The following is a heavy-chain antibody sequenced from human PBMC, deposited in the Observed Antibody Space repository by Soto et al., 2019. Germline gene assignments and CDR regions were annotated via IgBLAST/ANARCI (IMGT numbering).Heavy chain of an antibody. J-gene: IGHJ4*02. Sequence: EVQLLESGGGLVQPGGSLRLSCAAPGFTFNNYAMYWVRQPPGKGLMWVSAISGGRSDTYYADSVNGRFTISRDNSKNTVYLQMNSLRADDTAVYYCAKGSSGHYDSFDYWGQGTLVTVSS. V-gene: IGHV3-23*01. CDR3: AKGSSGHYDSFDY. CDR1: GFTFNNYA. CDR2: ISGGRSDT. D-gene: IGHD3-22*01.